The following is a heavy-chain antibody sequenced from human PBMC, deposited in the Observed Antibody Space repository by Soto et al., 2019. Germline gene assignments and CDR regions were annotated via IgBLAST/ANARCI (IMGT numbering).Heavy chain of an antibody. CDR2: IYYSGGT. CDR3: AREGPMRYYYYYGMDV. J-gene: IGHJ6*02. V-gene: IGHV4-31*03. CDR1: GGSISSGGYY. Sequence: SETLSLTCTVSGGSISSGGYYWSWIRQHPGKGLEWIGYIYYSGGTYYNPSLKSRVTISVDTSKNQFSLKLSSVTAADTAVYYCAREGPMRYYYYYGMDVWGQGTTVTVSS.